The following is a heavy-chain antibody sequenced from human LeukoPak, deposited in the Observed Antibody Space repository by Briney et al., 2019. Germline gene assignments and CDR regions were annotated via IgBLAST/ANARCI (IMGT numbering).Heavy chain of an antibody. CDR3: ARPYYYDSSGYYH. CDR2: IYSGGST. Sequence: PGGSLRLSCAASGFTFSSYTMNWVRQAPGKGLEWVSVIYSGGSTYYADSVKGRFTISRDNSKNTLYLQMNSLRAEDTAVYYCARPYYYDSSGYYHWGQGTLVTVSS. CDR1: GFTFSSYT. V-gene: IGHV3-66*04. D-gene: IGHD3-22*01. J-gene: IGHJ5*02.